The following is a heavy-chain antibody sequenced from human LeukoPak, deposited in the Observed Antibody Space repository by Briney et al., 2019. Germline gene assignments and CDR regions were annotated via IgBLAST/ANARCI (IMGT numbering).Heavy chain of an antibody. CDR3: ARDLPRYSSGWYLRGGAFDI. CDR1: GSSISSSSYY. Sequence: PSETLSLTCTVSGSSISSSSYYWGWIRQPPGRGLEWIGSIYYSGSTYYNPSLKSRVTISVDTSKNQFSLKLSSVTAADTAVYYCARDLPRYSSGWYLRGGAFDIWGQGTMVTVSS. V-gene: IGHV4-39*07. CDR2: IYYSGST. D-gene: IGHD6-19*01. J-gene: IGHJ3*02.